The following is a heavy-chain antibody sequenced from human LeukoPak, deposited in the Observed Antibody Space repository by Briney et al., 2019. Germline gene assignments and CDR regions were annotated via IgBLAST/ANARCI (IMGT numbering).Heavy chain of an antibody. CDR3: ARAELTYYYDSSGYINY. D-gene: IGHD3-22*01. Sequence: SETLSLTCTVSGGSISSGGYYWNWIRQPPGKGLEWIGYIYHSGSTYYNPSLKSRVTISVDRSKNRFSLKLSSVTAADSAVYYCARAELTYYYDSSGYINYWGQGTLVTVSS. CDR1: GGSISSGGYY. J-gene: IGHJ4*02. V-gene: IGHV4-30-2*01. CDR2: IYHSGST.